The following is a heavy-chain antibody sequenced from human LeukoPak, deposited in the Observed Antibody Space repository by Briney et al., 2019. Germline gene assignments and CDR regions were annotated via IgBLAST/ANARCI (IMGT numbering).Heavy chain of an antibody. D-gene: IGHD5-24*01. CDR3: ARALGEMATILRF. CDR2: INPHSGGT. Sequence: ASVKVSCKASGYTFTGYYIHWVRQAPGQGLEWMGWINPHSGGTNYAQKFQGGVTMTRDTSISTAYMELSRLRSDDTAVYYCARALGEMATILRFWGQGTLVTVSS. CDR1: GYTFTGYY. V-gene: IGHV1-2*02. J-gene: IGHJ4*02.